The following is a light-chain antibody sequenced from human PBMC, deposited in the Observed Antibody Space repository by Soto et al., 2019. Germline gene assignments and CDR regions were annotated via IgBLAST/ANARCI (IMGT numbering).Light chain of an antibody. CDR3: NSYTTLSNRV. J-gene: IGLJ1*01. CDR2: EVT. CDR1: STDIGAYNY. V-gene: IGLV2-14*01. Sequence: QSVLIQTASVSGSPGQSITISCTGTSTDIGAYNYVSWYQQHPGKAPKLLIYEVTNRPSGVSNRFSGSKSGNTASLTISGLQAEDEANYYCNSYTTLSNRVFGTGTKVTVL.